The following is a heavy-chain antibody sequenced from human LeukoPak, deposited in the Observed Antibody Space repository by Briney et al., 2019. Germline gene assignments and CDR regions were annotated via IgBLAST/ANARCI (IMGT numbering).Heavy chain of an antibody. CDR1: GGTFSSYA. D-gene: IGHD4-17*01. CDR2: IIPIFGTA. V-gene: IGHV1-69*01. CDR3: ARGFLTVTQFLPYYYYTRES. J-gene: IGHJ6*03. Sequence: ASVKVSCKASGGTFSSYAISWVRQAPGQGLEWMGGIIPIFGTANYAQKFQGRVTITADESTSTAYMELSSLRSEDTAVYYCARGFLTVTQFLPYYYYTRESWGKGPRSPSP.